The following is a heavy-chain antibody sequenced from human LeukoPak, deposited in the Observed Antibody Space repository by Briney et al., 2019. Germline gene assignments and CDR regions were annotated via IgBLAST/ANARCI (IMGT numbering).Heavy chain of an antibody. D-gene: IGHD3-10*01. J-gene: IGHJ5*02. V-gene: IGHV4-34*01. CDR3: ARELPMVRGVYNWFDP. Sequence: PSETLSLTCAVYGGSCSGYYWSWIRQPPGKGLEWIGEINHSGSTNYNPSLKSRVTISVDTSKNQFSLKLSSVTAADTAVYYCARELPMVRGVYNWFDPWGRGTLVTVPS. CDR2: INHSGST. CDR1: GGSCSGYY.